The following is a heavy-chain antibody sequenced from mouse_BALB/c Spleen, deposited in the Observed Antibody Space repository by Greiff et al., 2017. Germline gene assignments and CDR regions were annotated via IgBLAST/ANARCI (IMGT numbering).Heavy chain of an antibody. D-gene: IGHD2-2*01. V-gene: IGHV14-1*02. CDR3: ASHMRLRRGWFAY. CDR1: GFNIKDYY. CDR2: IDPENGNT. Sequence: EVQLQQSGAELVRPGALVKLSCKASGFNIKDYYMHWVKQRPEQGLEWIGWIDPENGNTIYDPKFQGKASITADTSSNTAYLQLSSLTSEDTAVYYCASHMRLRRGWFAYWGQGTLVTVSA. J-gene: IGHJ3*01.